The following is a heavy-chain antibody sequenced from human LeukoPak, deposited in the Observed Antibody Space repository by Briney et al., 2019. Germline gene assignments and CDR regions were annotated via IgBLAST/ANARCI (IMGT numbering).Heavy chain of an antibody. J-gene: IGHJ4*02. CDR1: GGSFSGYH. CDR3: ARGKPARGSGRSSFDY. CDR2: INHSGST. D-gene: IGHD3-10*01. Sequence: SETLSLTCAVYGGSFSGYHWSWIRQPPGKGLEWIGEINHSGSTNYNPSLKTRVTISVDTSKNQFSLKLSSVTAADTAVYYCARGKPARGSGRSSFDYWGQGTLGTVSS. V-gene: IGHV4-34*01.